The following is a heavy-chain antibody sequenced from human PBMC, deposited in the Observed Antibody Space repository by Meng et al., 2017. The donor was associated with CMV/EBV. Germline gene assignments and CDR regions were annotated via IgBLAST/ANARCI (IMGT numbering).Heavy chain of an antibody. V-gene: IGHV4-39*07. J-gene: IGHJ4*02. Sequence: QLQLQESGPGLVKPSETLSLTGHVLGGSISSSSYYWGWTREPPGEGLEWNGSFYYSGSTYYNPSLKSRVTISVDTSKNQFSLKLSSVTAADTAVYYCARGRSYDFWSGYYTTHFDDWGQGALGTVGS. CDR3: ARGRSYDFWSGYYTTHFDD. D-gene: IGHD3-3*01. CDR1: GGSISSSSYY. CDR2: FYYSGST.